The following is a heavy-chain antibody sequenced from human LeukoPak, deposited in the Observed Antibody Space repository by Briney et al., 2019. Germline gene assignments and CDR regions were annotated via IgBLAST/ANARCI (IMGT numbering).Heavy chain of an antibody. Sequence: GGSLRLSGAASGFTLSSYAMRWVRQAPGKGLEWVSSIDGGGGSTNYADSVKGRFTISRENSKNTLYLQMNSLRVEDTAVYHCAKDWGYWGQGTLVTVSS. V-gene: IGHV3-23*01. CDR3: AKDWGY. CDR1: GFTLSSYA. D-gene: IGHD3-16*01. J-gene: IGHJ4*02. CDR2: IDGGGGST.